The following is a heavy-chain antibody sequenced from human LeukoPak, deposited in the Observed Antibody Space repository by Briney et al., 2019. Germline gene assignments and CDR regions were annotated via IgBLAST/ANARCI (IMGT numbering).Heavy chain of an antibody. CDR1: GGSISSYY. CDR3: ARDPYFDWSVGMDV. D-gene: IGHD3-9*01. J-gene: IGHJ6*02. V-gene: IGHV4-59*01. Sequence: SETLSLTCTVSGGSISSYYWSWIRQPPGKGLEWIGYIYYSGSTNYNPSLKSRVTISVDTSKNQFSLKLSSVTAADTAVYYCARDPYFDWSVGMDVWGQGTTVTVSS. CDR2: IYYSGST.